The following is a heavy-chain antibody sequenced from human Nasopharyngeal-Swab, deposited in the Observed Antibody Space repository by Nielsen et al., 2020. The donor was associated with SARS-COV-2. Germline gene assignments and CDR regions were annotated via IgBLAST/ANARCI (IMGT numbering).Heavy chain of an antibody. J-gene: IGHJ4*02. V-gene: IGHV3-23*01. D-gene: IGHD3/OR15-3a*01. CDR1: GFTFSSYA. Sequence: LSLTGAASGFTFSSYAMSWVRQAPGKGLEWVSAISGSGGSTYYADSVKGRFTISRDNSKNTLYLQMNSLRAEDTAVYYCAKDPDDFWTGDAGDWGQGTLVTVSS. CDR2: ISGSGGST. CDR3: AKDPDDFWTGDAGD.